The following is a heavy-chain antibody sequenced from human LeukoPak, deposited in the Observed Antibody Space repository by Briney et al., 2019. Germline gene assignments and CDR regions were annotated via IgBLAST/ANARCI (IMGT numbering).Heavy chain of an antibody. Sequence: ASETLSLTCTVSGGSISPFWNWIRQPPGKGLEWIGSIYYSKNTYYNPSLKSRVTISADTSKNQFSLTLGSVSATDTAVYYCVSPRGFSYGYFDYWGQGTLVTVSS. V-gene: IGHV4-39*01. J-gene: IGHJ4*02. D-gene: IGHD5-18*01. CDR2: IYYSKNT. CDR1: GGSISPF. CDR3: VSPRGFSYGYFDY.